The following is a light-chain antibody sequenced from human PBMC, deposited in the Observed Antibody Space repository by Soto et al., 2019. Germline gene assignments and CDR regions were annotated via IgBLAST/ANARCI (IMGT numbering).Light chain of an antibody. CDR2: EVS. CDR1: SIDVGGYNY. J-gene: IGLJ1*01. CDR3: CSYTDSRTHI. V-gene: IGLV2-14*01. Sequence: SVLTQPASVSGSPGQSITISCTGTSIDVGGYNYVSWYQQHPGKAPKLIIFEVSYRPSGISNRFSASKSGDTASLTISGLQADDEADYYCCSYTDSRTHIFGSGTKVTVL.